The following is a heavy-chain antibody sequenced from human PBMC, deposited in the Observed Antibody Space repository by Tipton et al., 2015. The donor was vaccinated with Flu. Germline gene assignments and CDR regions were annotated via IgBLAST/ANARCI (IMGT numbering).Heavy chain of an antibody. CDR3: ARDLQPVTPIPIFPY. V-gene: IGHV3-30*03. CDR2: ISHDGGDK. CDR1: GFNFRNYG. Sequence: SLRLSCAASGFNFRNYGIHWVRRAPGKGLEWVAYISHDGGDKNFADSVKGRFTISRDNTENTLSLQMSNLRTEDTAIYFCARDLQPVTPIPIFPYWGQGTLVTVSS. J-gene: IGHJ4*02. D-gene: IGHD2-21*02.